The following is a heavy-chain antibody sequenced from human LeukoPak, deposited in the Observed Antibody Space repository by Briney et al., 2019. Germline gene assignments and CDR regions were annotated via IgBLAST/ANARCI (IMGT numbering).Heavy chain of an antibody. CDR1: GGTFSSYA. V-gene: IGHV1-69*13. Sequence: SVKVSCKASGGTFSSYAISWVRQAPGQGREWMGGTIPIFGTANYAQKFQGRVTITADESTSTAYMELSSLRSEDTAAYYCARAIRYAYVWGSYRYRFDYWGQGTLVTVSS. CDR2: TIPIFGTA. CDR3: ARAIRYAYVWGSYRYRFDY. D-gene: IGHD3-16*02. J-gene: IGHJ4*02.